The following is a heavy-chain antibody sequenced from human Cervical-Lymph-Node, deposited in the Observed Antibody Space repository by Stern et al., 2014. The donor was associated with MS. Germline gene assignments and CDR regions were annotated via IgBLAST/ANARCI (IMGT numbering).Heavy chain of an antibody. CDR3: ATDSITYSKNHYYGIDV. CDR2: FEAEHGET. CDR1: GNTLNELP. V-gene: IGHV1-24*01. Sequence: QVQLVQSGAEVKMPGASVKVSCKVSGNTLNELPIHWVRQAPGQGLEWMGGFEAEHGETVYAQNIQDRVIMTEDTSTDTAHMELRSLRSEDTAVYYCATDSITYSKNHYYGIDVWGQGTTVTVTS. J-gene: IGHJ6*02. D-gene: IGHD4-11*01.